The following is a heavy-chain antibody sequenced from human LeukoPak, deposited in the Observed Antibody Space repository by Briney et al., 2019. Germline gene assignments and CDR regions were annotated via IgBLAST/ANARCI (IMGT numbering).Heavy chain of an antibody. Sequence: PGGSLRLSCAASGFTFSSFEMNWVRQAPGRGREWVAYIGSSAGTIYYADSVKGRYTISRDNAKNSLYLQMNSLRAEDTAVYYCARDNFVQAHTEYFDYWGQGTLVTVSS. V-gene: IGHV3-48*03. CDR3: ARDNFVQAHTEYFDY. CDR2: IGSSAGTI. D-gene: IGHD2-8*01. J-gene: IGHJ4*02. CDR1: GFTFSSFE.